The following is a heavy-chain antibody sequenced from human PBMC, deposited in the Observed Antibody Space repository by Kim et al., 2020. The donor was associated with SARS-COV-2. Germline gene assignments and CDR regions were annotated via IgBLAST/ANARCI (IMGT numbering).Heavy chain of an antibody. J-gene: IGHJ5*02. Sequence: ASVNVSCKASGYTFTSYAMNWVRQAPGQGLEWMGWINTNTGNPTYAQGFTGRFVFSLDTSVSTAYLQISSLKAEDTAVYYCSRGIAAAGSGWFDPWGQGTLVTVSS. D-gene: IGHD6-13*01. CDR1: GYTFTSYA. CDR2: INTNTGNP. V-gene: IGHV7-4-1*02. CDR3: SRGIAAAGSGWFDP.